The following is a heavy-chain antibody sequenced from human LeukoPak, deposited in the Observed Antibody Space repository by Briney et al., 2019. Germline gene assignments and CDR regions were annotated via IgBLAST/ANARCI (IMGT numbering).Heavy chain of an antibody. D-gene: IGHD2-2*03. V-gene: IGHV3-30-3*01. Sequence: PGGSLRLSCAASGFTFSSYAMHWVRQAPGKGLEWVAVISYDGSNKYYADSVKGRFTISRDNSKSTLYLQMNSLRAEDTAVYYCARAEPAGYCSSTSCYYPDYWGQGTLVTVSS. CDR3: ARAEPAGYCSSTSCYYPDY. CDR2: ISYDGSNK. CDR1: GFTFSSYA. J-gene: IGHJ4*02.